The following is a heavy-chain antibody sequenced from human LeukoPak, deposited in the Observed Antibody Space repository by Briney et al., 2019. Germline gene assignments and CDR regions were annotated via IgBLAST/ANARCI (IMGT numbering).Heavy chain of an antibody. V-gene: IGHV3-23*01. CDR2: IRSNGDTT. Sequence: PGGSLRLSCAASGFTFSSIAMTWVRQAPGKGLEWVSTIRSNGDTTYNADSVKGRFTISRDNSKNTLYLQLNSLRVEDTAIYCCAKGQELDDGVFDSWGQGTLVTVSS. CDR3: AKGQELDDGVFDS. J-gene: IGHJ4*02. CDR1: GFTFSSIA. D-gene: IGHD1-1*01.